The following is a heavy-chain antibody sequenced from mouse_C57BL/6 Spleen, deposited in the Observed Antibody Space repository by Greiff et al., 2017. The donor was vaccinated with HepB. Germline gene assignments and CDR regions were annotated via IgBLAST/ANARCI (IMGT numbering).Heavy chain of an antibody. CDR1: GYTFTDYY. CDR3: ARSGPITTVHFDY. J-gene: IGHJ2*01. CDR2: INPNNGGT. V-gene: IGHV1-26*01. Sequence: EVQLQQSGPELVKPGASVKISCKASGYTFTDYYMNWVKQSHGKSLEWIGDINPNNGGTSYNQKFKGKATLTVDKSSSTAYMELRSLTSEDSAVYYCARSGPITTVHFDYWGQGTTLTVSS. D-gene: IGHD1-1*01.